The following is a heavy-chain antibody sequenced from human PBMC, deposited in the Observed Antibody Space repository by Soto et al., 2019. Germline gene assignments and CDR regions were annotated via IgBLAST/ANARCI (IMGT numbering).Heavy chain of an antibody. V-gene: IGHV4-31*03. CDR2: VYYSGSS. J-gene: IGHJ5*02. Sequence: SETLSLTCTVSGDSISRGFYYWSWIRQPPGKGLEWIANVYYSGSSYYNPSLKSRLTISVDTTKNQFSLQLKSMTAADTAVYYCAKLSCTSSTCYFPGWFDPWGQGTLVTVSS. CDR3: AKLSCTSSTCYFPGWFDP. CDR1: GDSISRGFYY. D-gene: IGHD2-2*01.